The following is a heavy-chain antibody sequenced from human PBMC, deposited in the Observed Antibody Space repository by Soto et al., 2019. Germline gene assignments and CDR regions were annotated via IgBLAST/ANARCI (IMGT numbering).Heavy chain of an antibody. CDR1: GYTFTSYG. V-gene: IGHV1-18*01. D-gene: IGHD6-19*01. Sequence: ASVKVSCTASGYTFTSYGISWVRQAPGQGLEWMGWISAYNGNTNYAQKLQGRVTMTEDTSTDTAYMELSSLRSEDTAVYYCATVEPGRVAGAYYYYYYGMDVWGQGTTVTVSS. CDR3: ATVEPGRVAGAYYYYYYGMDV. J-gene: IGHJ6*02. CDR2: ISAYNGNT.